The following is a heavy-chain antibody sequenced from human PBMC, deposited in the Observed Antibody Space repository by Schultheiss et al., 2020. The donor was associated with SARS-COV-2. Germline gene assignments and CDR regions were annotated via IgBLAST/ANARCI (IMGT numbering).Heavy chain of an antibody. CDR2: ILYDGSNK. CDR3: TAISKAVADTAGY. V-gene: IGHV3-30*03. J-gene: IGHJ4*02. Sequence: GGSLRLSCAASGFTFSSYSMNWVRQAPGKGLEWVAVILYDGSNKYYADSVKGRFTISRDDSQNTLYLQMNSLKIEDTAVYYCTAISKAVADTAGYWGQGTLVTVSS. D-gene: IGHD6-19*01. CDR1: GFTFSSYS.